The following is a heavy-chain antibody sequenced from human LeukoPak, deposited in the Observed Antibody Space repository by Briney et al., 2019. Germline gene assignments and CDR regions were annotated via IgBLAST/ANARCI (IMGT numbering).Heavy chain of an antibody. J-gene: IGHJ4*02. CDR3: APEGGYCSSTSCPPDD. CDR2: INPSGGST. Sequence: ASVKVSCKASGCTFTSYYMHWVRQAPGQGLEWMGIINPSGGSTSYAQKFQGRVTMTRDTSTSTVYMELSSLRSEDTAVYYCAPEGGYCSSTSCPPDDWGQGTLVTVSS. D-gene: IGHD2-2*01. CDR1: GCTFTSYY. V-gene: IGHV1-46*01.